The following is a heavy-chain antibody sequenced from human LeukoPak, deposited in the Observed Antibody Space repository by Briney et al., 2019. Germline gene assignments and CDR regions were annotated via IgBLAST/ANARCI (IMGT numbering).Heavy chain of an antibody. CDR2: ISYDGNHK. CDR3: AKLVPS. D-gene: IGHD6-13*01. J-gene: IGHJ5*02. V-gene: IGHV3-30-3*02. Sequence: GGSLRLSCAASGFTFSLYAMHWVRQAPGKGLQWVAVISYDGNHKYYADSVRGRITISRDNSKNTVDLQMSSLRTEDTAVYYCAKLVPSWGQGTLVTVSS. CDR1: GFTFSLYA.